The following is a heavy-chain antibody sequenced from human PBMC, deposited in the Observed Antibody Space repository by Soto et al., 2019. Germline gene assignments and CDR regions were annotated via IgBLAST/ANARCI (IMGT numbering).Heavy chain of an antibody. Sequence: ASVKVSCKASGYTFSGYSITWVRQAPGQGLEWMGRISGYNGNTNYARTLRGRLTLTTDTPTGTAYMELRSLTSDDTAVYYCARDVFCGGAPACPDMDVWGQGTTVTVSS. V-gene: IGHV1-18*04. CDR2: ISGYNGNT. D-gene: IGHD2-21*01. CDR3: ARDVFCGGAPACPDMDV. CDR1: GYTFSGYS. J-gene: IGHJ6*02.